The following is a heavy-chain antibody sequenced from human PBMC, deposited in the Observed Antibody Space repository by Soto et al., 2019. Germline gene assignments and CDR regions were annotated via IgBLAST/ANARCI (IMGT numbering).Heavy chain of an antibody. V-gene: IGHV3-74*01. CDR3: PRGWFGPDV. CDR1: GFTLSGRS. CDR2: IDNAGTDS. D-gene: IGHD3-10*01. Sequence: EVQLVESGGGLVQPGGSLRLSCAASGFTLSGRSMHWVRQAPGKGLVWVSGIDNAGTDSTYADAVKGRITSSRDNAKNMLYLPMNSLGGEDKAVYYCPRGWFGPDVWGKGTTVTVSS. J-gene: IGHJ6*04.